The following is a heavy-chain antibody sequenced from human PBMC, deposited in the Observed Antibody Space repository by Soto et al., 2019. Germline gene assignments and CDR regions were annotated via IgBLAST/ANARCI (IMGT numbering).Heavy chain of an antibody. CDR1: GYGFTTYG. Sequence: QVHLVQSGAEVKKPGASVKVSCKGSGYGFTTYGITWVRQAPGQGLEWMAWISAHNGNTNYAQKPQGRVTVTRDTSTSTAYVELRSLRSDDTAVYDCARGRYGDYWGQGALVTVSS. D-gene: IGHD1-1*01. V-gene: IGHV1-18*01. CDR3: ARGRYGDY. CDR2: ISAHNGNT. J-gene: IGHJ4*02.